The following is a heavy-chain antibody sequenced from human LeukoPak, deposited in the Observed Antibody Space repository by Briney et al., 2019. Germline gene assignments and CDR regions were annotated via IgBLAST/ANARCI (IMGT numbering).Heavy chain of an antibody. Sequence: PGGSLRLSCAASGFTFSSYSMNWVRQAPGKGLEWVSYISSSGSTIYYADSVKGRFTISRDNAKNSLYLQMNSLRAEDTAVYYCARPTQLPAHTYYYYYMDVWGKGTTVTISS. D-gene: IGHD2-2*01. CDR2: ISSSGSTI. V-gene: IGHV3-48*04. J-gene: IGHJ6*03. CDR1: GFTFSSYS. CDR3: ARPTQLPAHTYYYYYMDV.